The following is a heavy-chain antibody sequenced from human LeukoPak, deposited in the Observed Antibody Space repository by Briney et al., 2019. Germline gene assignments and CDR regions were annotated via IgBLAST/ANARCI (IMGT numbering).Heavy chain of an antibody. V-gene: IGHV3-23*01. D-gene: IGHD3-10*02. CDR3: AELGITMIGGV. CDR1: GFTFSSYG. Sequence: PGGTLRLSCAASGFTFSSYGMSWVRQAPGKGLEWVSAISGSGGSTYYADSVKGRFTISRDNSKNTLYLQMNSLRGEDTAVYYCAELGITMIGGVWGKGTTVTISS. CDR2: ISGSGGST. J-gene: IGHJ6*04.